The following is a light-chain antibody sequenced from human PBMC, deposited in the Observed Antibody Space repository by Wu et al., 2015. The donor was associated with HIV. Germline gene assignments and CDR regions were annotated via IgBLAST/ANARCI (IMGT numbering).Light chain of an antibody. CDR1: QSVSRN. Sequence: EVVMTQSPATLSVSPGERASLSCRASQSVSRNLAWYQQRPGQAPRLLIYGASTRATSVPARFSGSGSGTDFTLTISSLQSEDFAIYYCQQYNNWPRTFGQGTEVEIK. CDR2: GAS. CDR3: QQYNNWPRT. V-gene: IGKV3-15*01. J-gene: IGKJ1*01.